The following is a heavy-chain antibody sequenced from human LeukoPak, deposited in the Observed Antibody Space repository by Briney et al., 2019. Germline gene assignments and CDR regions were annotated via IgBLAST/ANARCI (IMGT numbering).Heavy chain of an antibody. CDR2: IDPSDSYT. CDR1: GYRFTSYW. Sequence: GESLKISCKGSGYRFTSYWIGWVRQMPGKGLEWVGRIDPSDSYTNYSPSFQGHVTISADKSISTAYLQWSSLKASDTAMYYCARQYSSSRLTEGTFDYWGQGTLVTVSS. D-gene: IGHD6-13*01. J-gene: IGHJ4*02. V-gene: IGHV5-10-1*01. CDR3: ARQYSSSRLTEGTFDY.